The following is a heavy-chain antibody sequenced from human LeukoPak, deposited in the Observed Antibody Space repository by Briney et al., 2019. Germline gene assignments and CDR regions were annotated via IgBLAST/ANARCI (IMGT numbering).Heavy chain of an antibody. Sequence: GGSPRLSCAASGFTFSSYAMHWVRQAPGKGLEWVAVISYDGSNKYYADSVKGRFTISRDNSKNTLYLQMNSLRAEDTAVYYCARDRGGVIVLRAFDIWGQGTMVTVSS. J-gene: IGHJ3*02. V-gene: IGHV3-30-3*01. CDR3: ARDRGGVIVLRAFDI. CDR1: GFTFSSYA. D-gene: IGHD3-16*02. CDR2: ISYDGSNK.